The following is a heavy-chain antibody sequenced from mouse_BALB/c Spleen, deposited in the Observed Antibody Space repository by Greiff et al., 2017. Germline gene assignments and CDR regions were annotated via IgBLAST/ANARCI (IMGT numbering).Heavy chain of an antibody. CDR3: ARSDYYYGSSYAMDY. V-gene: IGHV5-17*02. J-gene: IGHJ4*01. CDR2: ISSGSSTI. CDR1: GFTFSSFG. D-gene: IGHD1-1*01. Sequence: EVHLVESGGGLVQPGGSRKLSCAASGFTFSSFGMHWVRQAPEKGLEWVAYISSGSSTIYYADTVKGRFTISRDNPKNTLFLQMTSLRSEDTAMYYCARSDYYYGSSYAMDYWGQGTSVTVSS.